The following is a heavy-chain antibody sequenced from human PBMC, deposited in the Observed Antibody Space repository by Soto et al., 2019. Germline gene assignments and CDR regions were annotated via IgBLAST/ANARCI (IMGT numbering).Heavy chain of an antibody. CDR1: GFTFSSYA. CDR2: ISGRGGGT. V-gene: IGHV3-23*01. Sequence: EVQLLESGGGLVQPGGSLRLSCAASGFTFSSYAMSWVRQAPGKGLEWVSAISGRGGGTYYADSVKGRFTISRDNSKNTLYLQMNSLRAEDTAVYYCAKDYYYYYGMEVWGQGTTVTVS. CDR3: AKDYYYYYGMEV. J-gene: IGHJ6*02.